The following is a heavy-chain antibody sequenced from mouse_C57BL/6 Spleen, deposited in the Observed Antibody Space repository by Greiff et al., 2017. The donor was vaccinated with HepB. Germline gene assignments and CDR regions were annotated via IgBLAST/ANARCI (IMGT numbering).Heavy chain of an antibody. CDR2: IDPENGDT. Sequence: VQLQQSGAELVRPGASVKLSCTASGFNIKDDYMHWVKQRPEQGLEWIGWIDPENGDTEYASKFQGKATITADTSSNTAYRQLSSLTSEDTAVYYCTTRLWAYWGQGTLVTVSA. D-gene: IGHD1-1*02. CDR3: TTRLWAY. J-gene: IGHJ3*01. V-gene: IGHV14-4*01. CDR1: GFNIKDDY.